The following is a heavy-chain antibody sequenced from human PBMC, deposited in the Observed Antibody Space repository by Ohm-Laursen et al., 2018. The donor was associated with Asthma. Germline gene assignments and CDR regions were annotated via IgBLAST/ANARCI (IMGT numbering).Heavy chain of an antibody. D-gene: IGHD3-22*01. J-gene: IGHJ4*02. CDR2: IYYSGIT. Sequence: TLSLTCDVSGGSISSGDYYWSWIRQLPGKGLEWIGYIYYSGITYSNPSLRSRVSISVDTSKNQFSLKLSPVTAADTAVYYCARGTFYYESTGYYFFDHWGQGALVTVSS. CDR3: ARGTFYYESTGYYFFDH. CDR1: GGSISSGDYY. V-gene: IGHV4-31*11.